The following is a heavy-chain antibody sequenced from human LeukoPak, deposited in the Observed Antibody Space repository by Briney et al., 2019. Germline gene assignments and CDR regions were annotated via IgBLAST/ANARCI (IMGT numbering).Heavy chain of an antibody. V-gene: IGHV4-39*01. J-gene: IGHJ4*02. D-gene: IGHD3-10*01. Sequence: KSSETLSLTCTVSGGSIRSSYYYWGWIRQPPGKGLEWIGSIYDSGSTYYNPSLKSRVTISVDTSKNQFSLKLNSVTAADTAVYYCARWGSGSSFDYWGQGTLVTVSS. CDR1: GGSIRSSYYY. CDR2: IYDSGST. CDR3: ARWGSGSSFDY.